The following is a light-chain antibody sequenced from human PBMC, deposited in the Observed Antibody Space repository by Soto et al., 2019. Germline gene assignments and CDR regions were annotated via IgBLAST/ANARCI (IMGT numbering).Light chain of an antibody. CDR2: GAS. CDR3: QQYFEWPPMT. V-gene: IGKV3-15*01. J-gene: IGKJ1*01. Sequence: ESVFTQSPGTLSVSRGQRSTLSCMASETVATNLAWYQQKPGQAPRLLISGASTRAAGISDRFRGSGSGTEFTLTISSLRSEDSAIYYCQQYFEWPPMTFGQGTKVDIK. CDR1: ETVATN.